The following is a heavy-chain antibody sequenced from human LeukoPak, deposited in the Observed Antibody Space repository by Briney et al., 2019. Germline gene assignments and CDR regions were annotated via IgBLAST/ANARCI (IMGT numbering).Heavy chain of an antibody. J-gene: IGHJ6*03. CDR1: GFTVSSNY. D-gene: IGHD1-26*01. Sequence: GGSLRLSCPASGFTVSSNYMSWVRQAPGKGLEWVSVIYSGGSTYYADSVKGRFTISRHNSKNTLYLQMNSLRAEDTAVYYCAKVLPVGATRRGYMDVWGKGTTVTVSS. CDR2: IYSGGST. V-gene: IGHV3-53*04. CDR3: AKVLPVGATRRGYMDV.